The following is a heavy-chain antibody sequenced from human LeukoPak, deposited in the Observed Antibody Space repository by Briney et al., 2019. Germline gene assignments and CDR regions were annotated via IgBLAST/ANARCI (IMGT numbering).Heavy chain of an antibody. D-gene: IGHD3-16*02. Sequence: ASVKVSCKASGYTFTSYYMHWVRRAPGQGLEWMGIINPSGGSTSYAQKFQGRVTMTRDTSTSTVYMELSSLRSEDTAVYYCARGRGVWGSYRSKRFDPWGQGTLVTVSS. V-gene: IGHV1-46*03. J-gene: IGHJ5*02. CDR1: GYTFTSYY. CDR3: ARGRGVWGSYRSKRFDP. CDR2: INPSGGST.